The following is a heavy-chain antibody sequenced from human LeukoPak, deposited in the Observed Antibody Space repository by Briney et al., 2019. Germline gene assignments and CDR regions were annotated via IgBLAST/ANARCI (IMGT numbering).Heavy chain of an antibody. J-gene: IGHJ4*02. Sequence: PGGSLRLSCAASGFTFTNAWMTWVRQAPGKGLEWVGRIKSKTDGGTTDYAAPVKGRFTISRADSKNTLYVQMNSLKSEDTAVYYCTKDQGVAGWANWGQGALVTVSS. CDR1: GFTFTNAW. D-gene: IGHD3-3*01. CDR2: IKSKTDGGTT. V-gene: IGHV3-15*01. CDR3: TKDQGVAGWAN.